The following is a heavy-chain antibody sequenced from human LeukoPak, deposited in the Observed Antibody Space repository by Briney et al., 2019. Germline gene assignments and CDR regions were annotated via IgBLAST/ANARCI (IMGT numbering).Heavy chain of an antibody. V-gene: IGHV4-39*01. CDR1: GGSISSSSYY. D-gene: IGHD3-22*01. CDR3: ARQSYYDSSGSRWFDP. CDR2: IYYSGST. J-gene: IGHJ5*02. Sequence: SEILSLTCTVSGGSISSSSYYWGWIRQPPGKGLEWIGSIYYSGSTYYNPSLKSRVTISVDTSKNQFSLKLSSVTAADTAVYYCARQSYYDSSGSRWFDPWGQGTLVTVSS.